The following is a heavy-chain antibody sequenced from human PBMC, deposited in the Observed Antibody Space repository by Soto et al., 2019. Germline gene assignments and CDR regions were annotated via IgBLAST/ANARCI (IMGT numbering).Heavy chain of an antibody. CDR2: IGSKANNYAA. J-gene: IGHJ4*02. V-gene: IGHV3-73*01. Sequence: LRLSCAASGFTFSGSTLHWVRQASGKGLEWVGRIGSKANNYAAAYAVSLKGRFTISRDDSRNTAYLQMSSLKTEDTAVYYCARGVYPFWSGHPKGLDYWGQGTVVT. CDR1: GFTFSGST. D-gene: IGHD3-3*01. CDR3: ARGVYPFWSGHPKGLDY.